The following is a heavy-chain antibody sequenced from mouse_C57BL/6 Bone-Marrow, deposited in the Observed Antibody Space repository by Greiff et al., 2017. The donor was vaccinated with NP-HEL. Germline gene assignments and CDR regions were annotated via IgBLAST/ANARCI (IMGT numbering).Heavy chain of an antibody. V-gene: IGHV1-18*01. CDR3: ARSDSNCGYFDY. Sequence: EVQLQQSGPELVKPGASVKIPCKASGYTFTDYNMDWVKQSHGKSLEWIGDINPNNGGTIYNQKFKGKATLTVDKSSSTAYMELRSLTSEDPAVYYCARSDSNCGYFDYWGQGTTLTVSS. J-gene: IGHJ2*01. CDR1: GYTFTDYN. D-gene: IGHD2-5*01. CDR2: INPNNGGT.